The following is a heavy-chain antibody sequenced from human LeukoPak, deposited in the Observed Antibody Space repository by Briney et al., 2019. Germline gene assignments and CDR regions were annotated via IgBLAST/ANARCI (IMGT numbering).Heavy chain of an antibody. D-gene: IGHD4-23*01. Sequence: PGGSLRLSCAASGFNFSDYFLTWVRQAPGKGLEWVANINQDGNEKNYVDSLEGRFTISRDNAKRSLYLQMNSLRVDDTAMYYCVRDVGYYGGNHDYWGQGTLVIVSS. J-gene: IGHJ4*02. CDR2: INQDGNEK. CDR3: VRDVGYYGGNHDY. V-gene: IGHV3-7*01. CDR1: GFNFSDYF.